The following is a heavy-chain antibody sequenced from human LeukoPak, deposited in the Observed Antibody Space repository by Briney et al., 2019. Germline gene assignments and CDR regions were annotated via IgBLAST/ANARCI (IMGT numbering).Heavy chain of an antibody. J-gene: IGHJ4*02. CDR2: IRNKANTYTT. CDR3: ARGRSDYTNYYFDY. CDR1: GFTFSDPY. Sequence: TGGSLRLSCAASGFTFSDPYMDWVRQAPGKGLEWVGRIRNKANTYTTQYAASVKGRFTISRDDSTNSLYLQMNSLKTEDTAMYYCARGRSDYTNYYFDYWGQGTLVTVST. D-gene: IGHD4-11*01. V-gene: IGHV3-72*01.